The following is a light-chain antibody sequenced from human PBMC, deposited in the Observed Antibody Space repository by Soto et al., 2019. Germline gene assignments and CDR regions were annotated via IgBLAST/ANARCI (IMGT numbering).Light chain of an antibody. V-gene: IGKV1-9*01. CDR1: QGISSY. CDR2: AAS. CDR3: QQLNNYPFT. Sequence: DIQLTQSPSFLSASVGDRVTITCRDSQGISSYLAWYQQKPGKAPNLLIYAASTLQSGVPSRFSGSGSGTEFTLTISSLQPDDFATYYCQQLNNYPFTFGPGTKVDIK. J-gene: IGKJ3*01.